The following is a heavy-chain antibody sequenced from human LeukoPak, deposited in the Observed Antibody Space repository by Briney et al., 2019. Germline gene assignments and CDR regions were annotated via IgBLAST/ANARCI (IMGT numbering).Heavy chain of an antibody. CDR3: AKRGVVIRVILVGFHKEAYYFDS. J-gene: IGHJ4*02. CDR2: ISDSGGTT. D-gene: IGHD3-22*01. V-gene: IGHV3-23*01. CDR1: GITLSNYG. Sequence: GGSLRLSCAVSGITLSNYGMSWVRQAPGKGLEWVAGISDSGGTTKYADSVKGRFTISRDNRKHTLYLQMNSLRAEDTAVYFCAKRGVVIRVILVGFHKEAYYFDSWGQGALVTVSS.